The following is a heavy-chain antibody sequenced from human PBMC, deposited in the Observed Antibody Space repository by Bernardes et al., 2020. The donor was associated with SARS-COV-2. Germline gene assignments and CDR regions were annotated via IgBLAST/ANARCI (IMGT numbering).Heavy chain of an antibody. Sequence: GGSLRLSCAASGFTFDDYAMHWVRQVPGKGLEWVSGLNWNSDDIGYADSVKGRFTISRDNAKNSLYLQMNSLRAEDTAMYYCARQFCASTNCYTGAFDIWGQGTMVTVSS. D-gene: IGHD2-2*02. CDR3: ARQFCASTNCYTGAFDI. CDR1: GFTFDDYA. CDR2: LNWNSDDI. V-gene: IGHV3-9*01. J-gene: IGHJ3*02.